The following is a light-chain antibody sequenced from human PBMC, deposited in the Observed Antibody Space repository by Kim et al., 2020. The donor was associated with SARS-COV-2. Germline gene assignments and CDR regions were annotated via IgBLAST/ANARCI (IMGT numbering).Light chain of an antibody. CDR3: SAWDSSLSAWV. J-gene: IGLJ2*01. V-gene: IGLV10-54*01. CDR2: RNN. CDR1: SNNVGNQG. Sequence: RQTATLTCTGNSNNVGNQGAAWLQQHQGHPPKLLSYRNNNRPSGISERFSASRSGDTASLTITGLQPEVEADYYCSAWDSSLSAWVFGGGTQLTVL.